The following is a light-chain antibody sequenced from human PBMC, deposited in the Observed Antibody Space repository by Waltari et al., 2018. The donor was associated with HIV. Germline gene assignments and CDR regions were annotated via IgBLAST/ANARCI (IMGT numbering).Light chain of an antibody. CDR2: GAS. CDR1: QSVRSN. V-gene: IGKV3-15*01. J-gene: IGKJ4*01. Sequence: DIVMTQSPASLPAFPGVRATLSCRPSQSVRSNLAWYQQTPGPPPKPLIYGASTRATGIPARFSGSGSGTEFTLTISSLQSEDFAVYYCQQYNNGPPLTFGGGTKVEIK. CDR3: QQYNNGPPLT.